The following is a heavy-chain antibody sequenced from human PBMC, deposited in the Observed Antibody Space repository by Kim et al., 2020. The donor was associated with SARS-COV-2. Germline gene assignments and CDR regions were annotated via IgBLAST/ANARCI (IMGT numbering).Heavy chain of an antibody. J-gene: IGHJ3*02. Sequence: SETLSLTCTVSGGSISSYYWSWIRQPPGKGLEWIGYIYYSGSTNYNPSLKSRVTISVDTSKNQFSLKLSSVTAADTAVYYCARGPSGYDSAFDIWGQGTMVTVSS. D-gene: IGHD5-12*01. CDR2: IYYSGST. CDR3: ARGPSGYDSAFDI. CDR1: GGSISSYY. V-gene: IGHV4-59*01.